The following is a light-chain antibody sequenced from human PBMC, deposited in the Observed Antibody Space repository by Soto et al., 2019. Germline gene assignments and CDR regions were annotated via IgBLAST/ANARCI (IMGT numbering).Light chain of an antibody. V-gene: IGKV1-27*01. CDR2: SAS. Sequence: DIQMTQSPSSLSASVGDRVTITCRASQGISNYLAWYQQKPGKVPKLLIYSASTLQLGVPSRFSGSGSGTDFTLTISSLQPEDVATYYCQKHNSAPFTFGPGTRVDIK. CDR1: QGISNY. J-gene: IGKJ3*01. CDR3: QKHNSAPFT.